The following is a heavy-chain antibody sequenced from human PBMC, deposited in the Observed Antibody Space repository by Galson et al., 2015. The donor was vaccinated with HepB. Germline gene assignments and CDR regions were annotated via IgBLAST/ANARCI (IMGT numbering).Heavy chain of an antibody. D-gene: IGHD6-19*01. V-gene: IGHV4-4*02. CDR1: GGSISSSNW. CDR2: IYHSGST. J-gene: IGHJ4*02. CDR3: ARDQSPGIAVAGLDY. Sequence: SLTCAVSGGSISSSNWWSWVRQPPGKGLEWIGEIYHSGSTNYNPSLKSRVTISVDKSKNQFSLKLSSVTAADTAVYYCARDQSPGIAVAGLDYWGQGTLVTVSS.